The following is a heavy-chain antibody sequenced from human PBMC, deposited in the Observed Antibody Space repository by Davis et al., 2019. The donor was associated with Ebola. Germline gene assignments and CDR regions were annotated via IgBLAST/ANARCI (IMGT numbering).Heavy chain of an antibody. CDR2: ISAYDGNT. CDR1: GYTFNKYG. J-gene: IGHJ5*02. D-gene: IGHD2-2*01. CDR3: APSLLPATIGWFDP. Sequence: ASVKVSCKASGYTFNKYGISWVRQAPGQGLEWMGWISAYDGNTNYAQNLQGRVTMTTDTSTSTTYMELRSLRSDDTAMYYCAPSLLPATIGWFDPWGQGTLVTVSS. V-gene: IGHV1-18*01.